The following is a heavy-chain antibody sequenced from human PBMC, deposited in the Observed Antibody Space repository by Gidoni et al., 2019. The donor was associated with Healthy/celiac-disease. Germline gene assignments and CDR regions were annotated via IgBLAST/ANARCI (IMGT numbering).Heavy chain of an antibody. J-gene: IGHJ3*02. CDR3: ASERYDFWSGYLKPSDAFDI. CDR2: ISSSSSYI. Sequence: EVQLVESGGGLVKPGGSLRLSCAASGFTFSSYSMNWVRQAPGKGLEWVSSISSSSSYIYYADSVKGRFTISRDNAKNSLYLQMNSLRAEDTAVYYCASERYDFWSGYLKPSDAFDIWGQGTMVTVSS. CDR1: GFTFSSYS. D-gene: IGHD3-3*01. V-gene: IGHV3-21*01.